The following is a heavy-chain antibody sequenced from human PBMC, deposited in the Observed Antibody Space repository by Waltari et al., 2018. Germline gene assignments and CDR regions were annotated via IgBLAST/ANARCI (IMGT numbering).Heavy chain of an antibody. V-gene: IGHV3-7*04. CDR1: GFTFSSYW. Sequence: EVQLVESGGGLVQPGGSLRLSCAASGFTFSSYWMSWVRQAPGKGLEWVANIKQDGSEKYYVDSVKGRFTISRDNAKNSLYLQMNSLRAEDTAVYYCARDITGHYYYYGMDVWGQGTTVTVSS. CDR2: IKQDGSEK. D-gene: IGHD1-20*01. CDR3: ARDITGHYYYYGMDV. J-gene: IGHJ6*02.